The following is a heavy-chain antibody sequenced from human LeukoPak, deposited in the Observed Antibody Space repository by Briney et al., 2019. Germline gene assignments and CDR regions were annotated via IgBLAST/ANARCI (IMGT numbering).Heavy chain of an antibody. D-gene: IGHD3-10*01. CDR3: ARGRPEGSGSYYKFDP. CDR2: ISYDGSNK. CDR1: GFTFSSYA. Sequence: GGALRLSCSTSGFTFSSYAMHTVRQAPGKGLEWEAVISYDGSNKYYADSVKCRFTISRDNSKNTLYLQMNSLRAEATAVYYCARGRPEGSGSYYKFDPWGQGTLVTVSS. V-gene: IGHV3-30*04. J-gene: IGHJ5*02.